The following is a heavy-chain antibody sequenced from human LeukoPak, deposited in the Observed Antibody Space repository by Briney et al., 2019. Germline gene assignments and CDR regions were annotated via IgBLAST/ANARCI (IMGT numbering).Heavy chain of an antibody. V-gene: IGHV5-51*01. J-gene: IGHJ4*02. CDR1: GNSFTSYW. Sequence: GESLKISCKGSGNSFTSYWIGWVRQMPGKGLEWMGIIYPGDSDTRYSPSFQGQVTISADKSISTAYLQWSSLKASDTAMYYCARPQYYGSGSYFVDYWGQGTLVTVSS. CDR3: ARPQYYGSGSYFVDY. D-gene: IGHD3-10*01. CDR2: IYPGDSDT.